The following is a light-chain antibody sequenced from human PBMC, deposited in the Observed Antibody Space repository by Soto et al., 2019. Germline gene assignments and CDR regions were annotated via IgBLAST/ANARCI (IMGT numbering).Light chain of an antibody. CDR2: GAS. J-gene: IGKJ3*01. CDR3: QQAGT. Sequence: EIVLTQSPGTLSLSPGERATLSCRASQSVSSSYLAWYQQKPGQAPRLLIYGASSRATGIPDRFSGSGSGTDFPLTISRLEPKDFAVYYCQQAGTFGPGTKVDIK. V-gene: IGKV3-20*01. CDR1: QSVSSSY.